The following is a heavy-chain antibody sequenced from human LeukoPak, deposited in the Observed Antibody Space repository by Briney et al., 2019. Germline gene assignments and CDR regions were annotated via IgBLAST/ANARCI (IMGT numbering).Heavy chain of an antibody. Sequence: RRASVKVSCKVFGDTFNNLAFSWVRQAPGQGLEWMGRFMPVVDISDHAEKFRGRVTLTADHSTATAYMELTSLRSEDTAVYYCATDRVSIVATIGDGSDLWGPGTMVTVSS. CDR3: ATDRVSIVATIGDGSDL. V-gene: IGHV1-69*04. CDR2: FMPVVDIS. J-gene: IGHJ3*01. CDR1: GDTFNNLA. D-gene: IGHD5-12*01.